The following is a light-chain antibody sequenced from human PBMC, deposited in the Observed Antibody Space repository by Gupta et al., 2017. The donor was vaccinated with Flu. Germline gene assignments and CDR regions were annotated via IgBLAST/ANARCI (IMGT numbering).Light chain of an antibody. V-gene: IGKV1D-16*01. J-gene: IGKJ4*01. CDR3: QQYEDYPPA. CDR2: AGS. Sequence: DIPMTQSPSSLSASVGDTVTITCRASHDINTWLAWYQHQSGQTPKGLIYAGSSSVRGVPSRFSGSATGRDFTLTMIDLQPEDFATYFCQQYEDYPPAFGGGTKVQI. CDR1: HDINTW.